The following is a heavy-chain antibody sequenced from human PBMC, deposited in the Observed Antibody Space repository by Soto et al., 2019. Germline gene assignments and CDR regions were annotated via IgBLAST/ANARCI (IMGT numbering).Heavy chain of an antibody. CDR1: DFSISSGHY. Sequence: SETLSLTCAVSDFSISSGHYWGWIRQPPGKGLEWIGSIYHSGTTYNNPSLKSRVTMSVDKSKNQFSLKLSPVTAADTAVYYCARWRNDCSTTSCYHFDPWGQGTLVTVSS. D-gene: IGHD2-2*01. CDR2: IYHSGTT. V-gene: IGHV4-38-2*01. CDR3: ARWRNDCSTTSCYHFDP. J-gene: IGHJ5*02.